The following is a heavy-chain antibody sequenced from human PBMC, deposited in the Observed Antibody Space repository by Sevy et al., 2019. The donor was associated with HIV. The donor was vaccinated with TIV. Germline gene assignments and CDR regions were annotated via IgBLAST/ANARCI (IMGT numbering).Heavy chain of an antibody. CDR1: GYTFTSYG. D-gene: IGHD2-2*01. CDR2: ISAYNGNT. Sequence: ASLKVSCKASGYTFTSYGISWVRQAPGQGLEWMGWISAYNGNTNYAQKLQGRVTMTTDTSTSTAYMELRSLRSDDTAVYYCARVVVVPAAQQDYYYYGMDVWGQGTTVTVSS. J-gene: IGHJ6*02. CDR3: ARVVVVPAAQQDYYYYGMDV. V-gene: IGHV1-18*01.